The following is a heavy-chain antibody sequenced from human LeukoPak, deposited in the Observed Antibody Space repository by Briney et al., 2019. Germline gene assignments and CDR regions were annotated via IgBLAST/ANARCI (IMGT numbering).Heavy chain of an antibody. CDR3: ARTDGSGSYSDY. Sequence: PGGSLRLSCAASGFTFSSYAMSWVRQAPGKGLEWVSSTSSSGSYIYYADSVKGRFIISRDNAKNSLYLQMNSLRAEDSAIYYCARTDGSGSYSDYWGQGTLVTVSS. CDR1: GFTFSSYA. D-gene: IGHD3-10*01. V-gene: IGHV3-21*01. CDR2: TSSSGSYI. J-gene: IGHJ4*02.